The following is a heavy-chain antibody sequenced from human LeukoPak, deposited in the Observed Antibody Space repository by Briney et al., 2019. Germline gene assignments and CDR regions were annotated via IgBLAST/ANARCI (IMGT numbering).Heavy chain of an antibody. Sequence: GGSLRLSCAASGFTFSSYDMHWVRQATGKGLEWVSAIGTAGDPYYPGSVKDRFTISRENAKNSLYLQMNSLRAGDTAVYYCARSPATGRYFDLWGRGTLVTVSS. V-gene: IGHV3-13*05. CDR2: IGTAGDP. CDR3: ARSPATGRYFDL. D-gene: IGHD6-25*01. J-gene: IGHJ2*01. CDR1: GFTFSSYD.